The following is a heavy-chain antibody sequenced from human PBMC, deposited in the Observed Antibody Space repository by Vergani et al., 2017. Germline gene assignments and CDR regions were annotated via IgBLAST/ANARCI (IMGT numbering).Heavy chain of an antibody. J-gene: IGHJ4*02. CDR3: ARRGQNYYDSSGYYYDY. V-gene: IGHV3-48*04. D-gene: IGHD3-22*01. CDR1: GFTFSSYA. CDR2: ISSSGSTI. Sequence: VQLVESGGGVVQPGRSLRLSCAASGFTFSSYAMHWVRQAPGKGLEWVSYISSSGSTIYYADSVKGRFTISRDNAKNSLYLQMNSLRAEDTAVYYCARRGQNYYDSSGYYYDYWGQGTLVTVSS.